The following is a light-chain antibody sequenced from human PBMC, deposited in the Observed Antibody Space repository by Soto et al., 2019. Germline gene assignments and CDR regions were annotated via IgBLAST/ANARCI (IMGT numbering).Light chain of an antibody. CDR3: QQYFSRPLT. J-gene: IGKJ4*01. Sequence: DIVMTQSPDSLAVSLGERATINCKSSKSVLYSSNNKNYLAWYQQKPGQPPKLLIYWASTRESGVPDRFSGSGSGTDFTLTISSLQAEDVAVYYCQQYFSRPLTFGGGTKVEIK. CDR2: WAS. V-gene: IGKV4-1*01. CDR1: KSVLYSSNNKNY.